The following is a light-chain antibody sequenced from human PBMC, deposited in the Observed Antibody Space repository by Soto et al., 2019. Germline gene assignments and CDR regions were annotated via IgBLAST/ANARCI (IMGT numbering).Light chain of an antibody. V-gene: IGLV2-8*01. J-gene: IGLJ1*01. Sequence: SALTQPASASGSPGQSVTISCTGTSSDVGGYDFVAWHQQHPGKAPRLMIYDVSKRPSGVPDRFSGSKSGYTASLTVSGLQAEDEADYYCSSFVGGNIYVFGTGTKVTVL. CDR2: DVS. CDR1: SSDVGGYDF. CDR3: SSFVGGNIYV.